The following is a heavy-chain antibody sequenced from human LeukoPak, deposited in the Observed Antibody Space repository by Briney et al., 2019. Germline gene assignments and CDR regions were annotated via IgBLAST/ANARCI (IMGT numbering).Heavy chain of an antibody. CDR2: IYYSGST. CDR3: ARQASGFPGWTYYYYYMDV. D-gene: IGHD5-12*01. Sequence: SETLSLTCTVSGGSISSSSYYWGWIRQPPGKGLEWIGSIYYSGSTYYNPSLKSRVTISVDTSKNQFSLKLSSVTAADTAVYYCARQASGFPGWTYYYYYMDVWGKGTTVTISS. V-gene: IGHV4-39*01. J-gene: IGHJ6*03. CDR1: GGSISSSSYY.